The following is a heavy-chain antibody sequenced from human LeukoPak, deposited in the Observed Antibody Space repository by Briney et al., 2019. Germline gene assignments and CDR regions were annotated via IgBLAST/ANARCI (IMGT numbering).Heavy chain of an antibody. Sequence: GGSLRLSCTAPGLTFSTYGMHWVRQAPGKGLEWVATIWYDGSNKYYADSVKGRFTISRDNSKNTLYLQMNSLRAADTAVYYCARYNRNLLADYWGQGTLVTVSS. CDR3: ARYNRNLLADY. CDR2: IWYDGSNK. CDR1: GLTFSTYG. V-gene: IGHV3-33*01. D-gene: IGHD1-14*01. J-gene: IGHJ4*02.